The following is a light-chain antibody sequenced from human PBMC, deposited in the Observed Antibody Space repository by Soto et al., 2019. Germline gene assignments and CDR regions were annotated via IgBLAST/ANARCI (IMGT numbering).Light chain of an antibody. CDR3: MHSTQLPPT. CDR1: QSLLHITGETF. Sequence: DVVMTQTPLSLSVAPGQPASISCKSSQSLLHITGETFLLWYLQKPGQSPQLLIYEVSTRVSGVPDRFSGSGSGTDFTLEISRVETDDVGIYYCMHSTQLPPTFGQGTRLGIE. V-gene: IGKV2D-29*02. J-gene: IGKJ5*01. CDR2: EVS.